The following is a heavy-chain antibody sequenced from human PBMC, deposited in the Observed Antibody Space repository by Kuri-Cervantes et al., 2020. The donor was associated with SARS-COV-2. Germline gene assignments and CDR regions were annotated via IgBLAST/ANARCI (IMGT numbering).Heavy chain of an antibody. CDR3: ARHATGYSSSSYLGYYAMDV. CDR1: GGSISSTSSY. V-gene: IGHV4-39*01. CDR2: IYYGGST. Sequence: SETLSPTCTVSGGSISSTSSYWGWIRQPPGKGLECIGTIYYGGSTYYNPSLESRITISVDTSKNQFSLRLSSVTAADTAVYYCARHATGYSSSSYLGYYAMDVWGKGTTVTVSS. J-gene: IGHJ6*04. D-gene: IGHD6-13*01.